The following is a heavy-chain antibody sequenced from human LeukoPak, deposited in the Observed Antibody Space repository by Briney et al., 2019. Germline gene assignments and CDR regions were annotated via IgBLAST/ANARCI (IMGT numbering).Heavy chain of an antibody. D-gene: IGHD6-6*01. V-gene: IGHV1-2*02. Sequence: ASVKVSCKASGYTFTGYYMHWVRQAPGQGLEWMGWINPNSGGTNYAQNFQGRVTMTRDTSISTAYMELSRLRSDDTAVYYCARDPPGSIAARRVFDYWGQGTLVTVSS. J-gene: IGHJ4*02. CDR1: GYTFTGYY. CDR2: INPNSGGT. CDR3: ARDPPGSIAARRVFDY.